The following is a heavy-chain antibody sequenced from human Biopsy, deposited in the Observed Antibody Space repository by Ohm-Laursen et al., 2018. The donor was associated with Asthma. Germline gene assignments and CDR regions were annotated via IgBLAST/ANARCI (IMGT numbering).Heavy chain of an antibody. D-gene: IGHD7-27*01. CDR3: ARHWNWGSFFDY. V-gene: IGHV4-39*01. CDR2: VYYSGTS. CDR1: GDSISTTNY. Sequence: SQTLSLTWGVSGDSISTTNYWSWIRQPPGKRLEWIGSVYYSGTSYYNPSLKGQLTISVDTSKNQFSLNLGSVTAADTAVFYCARHWNWGSFFDYWGQGMLVTVSS. J-gene: IGHJ4*02.